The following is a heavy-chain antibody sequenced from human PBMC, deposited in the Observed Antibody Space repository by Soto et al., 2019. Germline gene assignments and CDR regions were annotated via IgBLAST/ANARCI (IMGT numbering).Heavy chain of an antibody. CDR2: IYHSGNT. J-gene: IGHJ6*02. CDR1: GGSISSGGFS. Sequence: QLQLQESGSGLVKPSQTLSLTCAVSGGSISSGGFSWTWIRQPPGKGLEWIGYIYHSGNTYYNPSLKSRVTISVDRSKNQFSLKLSSVTAADTAVYYCASGPYGSGHYQYYYGMDVWGQGTTVTVSS. V-gene: IGHV4-30-2*01. CDR3: ASGPYGSGHYQYYYGMDV. D-gene: IGHD3-10*01.